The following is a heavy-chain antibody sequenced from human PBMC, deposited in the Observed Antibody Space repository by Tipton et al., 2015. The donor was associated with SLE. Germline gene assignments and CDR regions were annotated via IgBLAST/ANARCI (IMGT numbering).Heavy chain of an antibody. V-gene: IGHV4-34*01. CDR3: ARGPFQRWPPGAY. D-gene: IGHD6-19*01. CDR1: GGSFSGYH. CDR2: ISDTGSP. Sequence: TLSLTCAVYGGSFSGYHWTWIRQPPGQGLEWIGEISDTGSPNYNPSLKSRVTISLDTSKRQFSLILNSLTAADTAVYYCARGPFQRWPPGAYWDQGTLVTVSS. J-gene: IGHJ4*02.